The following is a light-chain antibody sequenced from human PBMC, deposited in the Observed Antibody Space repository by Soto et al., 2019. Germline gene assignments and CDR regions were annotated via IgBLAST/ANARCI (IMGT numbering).Light chain of an antibody. Sequence: QSALTQPASVSGSPGQSITISCTGTSSDVGGYNYVSWYQQHPGKAPKLMIYEVTNRPSGVSNRFSGSKSGKTASLTISGLQAEDEADYYCRSYTSSSTRVFGTGPKVTVL. CDR3: RSYTSSSTRV. CDR2: EVT. CDR1: SSDVGGYNY. V-gene: IGLV2-14*01. J-gene: IGLJ1*01.